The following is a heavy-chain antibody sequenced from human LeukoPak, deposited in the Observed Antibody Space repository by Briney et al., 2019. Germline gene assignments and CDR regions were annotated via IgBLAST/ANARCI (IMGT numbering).Heavy chain of an antibody. Sequence: SETLSLTCVVYGGSFSGYYWSWIRQPPGKGLEWIGEINHSGTTSYNPSLKSRVTISVDTPKDQFSLKLSSVTAADTAVYYCAKSNGYGLIDIWGQGTMVTVSS. J-gene: IGHJ3*02. D-gene: IGHD3-22*01. V-gene: IGHV4-34*01. CDR3: AKSNGYGLIDI. CDR2: INHSGTT. CDR1: GGSFSGYY.